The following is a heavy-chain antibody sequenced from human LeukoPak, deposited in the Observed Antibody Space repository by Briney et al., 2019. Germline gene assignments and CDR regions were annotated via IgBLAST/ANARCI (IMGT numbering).Heavy chain of an antibody. Sequence: GSSVKVSCKASGGTFSDHAVSWVRQAPGQGLEWMGRIIPLLGVRSYAQKFQDRVTVSADKSTSTAYMELSSLRSEDSALYLAVGGVDPFDSWGQGTLVTVSS. D-gene: IGHD6-19*01. J-gene: IGHJ4*02. CDR2: IIPLLGVR. CDR1: GGTFSDHA. CDR3: VGGVDPFDS. V-gene: IGHV1-69*04.